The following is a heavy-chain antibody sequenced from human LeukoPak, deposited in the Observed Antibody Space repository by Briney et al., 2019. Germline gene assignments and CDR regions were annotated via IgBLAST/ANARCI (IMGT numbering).Heavy chain of an antibody. V-gene: IGHV3-30*02. CDR3: AKGDSGSYFYYFDY. J-gene: IGHJ4*02. CDR2: IRYDGINK. Sequence: PGGSLRLSRAASGFTFSSYGMHWVRQAPGKGLEWVAFIRYDGINKYYADSVKGRFTISRDNSKNTLYLQMNSLRAEDTAVYCCAKGDSGSYFYYFDYWGQGILGTVSS. D-gene: IGHD1-26*01. CDR1: GFTFSSYG.